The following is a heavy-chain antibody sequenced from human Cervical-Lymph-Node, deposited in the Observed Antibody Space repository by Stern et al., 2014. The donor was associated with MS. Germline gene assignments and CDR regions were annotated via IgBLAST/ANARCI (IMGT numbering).Heavy chain of an antibody. CDR1: GGSVSSGNYH. V-gene: IGHV4-61*01. J-gene: IGHJ3*02. CDR3: ARAAIVGATRIDI. Sequence: QLQLQESGPGLVKPSETLSLTCTVSGGSVSSGNYHWSWIRQPPGKGLEWIGYIYYSGNTNYNPSLKSRVSISLDTSKSQFSLKLRSVATADTAVYYCARAAIVGATRIDIWGQGTLVTVSS. CDR2: IYYSGNT. D-gene: IGHD1-26*01.